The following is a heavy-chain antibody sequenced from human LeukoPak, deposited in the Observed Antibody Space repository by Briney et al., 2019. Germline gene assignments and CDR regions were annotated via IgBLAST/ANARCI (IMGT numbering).Heavy chain of an antibody. CDR1: GFTFSSYA. CDR2: IVYSGGST. D-gene: IGHD1-7*01. V-gene: IGHV3-23*01. CDR3: AKEGITGTTFSHFDY. J-gene: IGHJ4*02. Sequence: GGSLRLSCAASGFTFSSYAMSWVRQAPGKGLEWVSAIVYSGGSTYYADSVKGRFTISRDNSKNTLYLQMNSLRAEDTAVYYCAKEGITGTTFSHFDYWGQGTLVTVSS.